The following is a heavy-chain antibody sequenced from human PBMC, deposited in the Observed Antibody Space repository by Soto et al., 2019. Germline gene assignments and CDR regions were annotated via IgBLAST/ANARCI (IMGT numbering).Heavy chain of an antibody. CDR1: GFTFTNYW. V-gene: IGHV3-7*05. J-gene: IGHJ4*02. Sequence: EVQLVESGGDLVQPGGSLRLSCVTSGFTFTNYWMSWVRQAPGKGLEWVATINQGGGETYYVDSVKGRFTISRDNAENSLYLQMNSLRAEDTAVYYCARALYGWGSSIYLGQGTILTVSS. CDR2: INQGGGET. CDR3: ARALYGWGSSIY. D-gene: IGHD3-10*01.